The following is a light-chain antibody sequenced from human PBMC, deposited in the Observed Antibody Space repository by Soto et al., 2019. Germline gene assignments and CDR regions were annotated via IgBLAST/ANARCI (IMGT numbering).Light chain of an antibody. J-gene: IGKJ5*01. Sequence: EIVLTQSPATLSGSLGERATLSCRASQGVSSSFAWYQHKPSQAPRLLIYGASTRASGVPARFSGSGSGTEFTLTISSLQSEHFALYYHQQYINWPPALTFGQATRL. V-gene: IGKV3-15*01. CDR2: GAS. CDR1: QGVSSS. CDR3: QQYINWPPALT.